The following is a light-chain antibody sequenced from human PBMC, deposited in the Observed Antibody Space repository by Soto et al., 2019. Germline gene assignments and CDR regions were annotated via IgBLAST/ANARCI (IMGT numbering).Light chain of an antibody. CDR1: QSVSSSY. Sequence: EIVVTQSPGTLSLSPGERATLSCRASQSVSSSYLACDQQKPGQAPRLLIYGASIRATGIPDRFSGCGAGTDFTLTISRLEPEDFAVHYCQQYGSSPMYTFGRGTKLEIK. CDR2: GAS. J-gene: IGKJ2*01. CDR3: QQYGSSPMYT. V-gene: IGKV3-20*01.